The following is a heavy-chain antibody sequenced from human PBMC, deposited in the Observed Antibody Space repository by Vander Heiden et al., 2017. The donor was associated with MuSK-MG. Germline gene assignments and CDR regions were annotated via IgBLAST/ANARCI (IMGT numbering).Heavy chain of an antibody. J-gene: IGHJ2*01. CDR1: GFTFSGSW. Sequence: EVQLVESGGGLVQPGGSLRLSCAASGFTFSGSWMSWVRQAPGKGLEWVANIKQDGSEKNYVDSGKVRFTISRDNAKKSMDLQMNSLTAAENAVYYCARDRLLDGDYPYWYFDLWVRGTLVTV. CDR2: IKQDGSEK. D-gene: IGHD4-17*01. V-gene: IGHV3-7*01. CDR3: ARDRLLDGDYPYWYFDL.